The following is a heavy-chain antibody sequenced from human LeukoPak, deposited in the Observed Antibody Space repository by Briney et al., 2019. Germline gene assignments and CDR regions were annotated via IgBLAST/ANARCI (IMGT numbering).Heavy chain of an antibody. V-gene: IGHV3-30*02. J-gene: IGHJ4*02. CDR1: GFTFSNYG. Sequence: PGGSLRLSCAASGFTFSNYGMHWVRQAPGKGLEWVAFIRFDGTNKFYADSVKGRFTISRDNSKNTLYLQMNSLRAEDTAVYYCARDPSNSGSYYVFDYWGQGTLVTVSS. CDR2: IRFDGTNK. CDR3: ARDPSNSGSYYVFDY. D-gene: IGHD1-26*01.